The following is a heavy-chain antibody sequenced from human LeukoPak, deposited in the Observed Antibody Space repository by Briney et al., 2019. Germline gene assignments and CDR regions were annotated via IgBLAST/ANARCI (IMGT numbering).Heavy chain of an antibody. D-gene: IGHD2-21*01. CDR3: ARDLGPAYCGGDCSSPTY. CDR2: IYHSGST. V-gene: IGHV4-38-2*02. Sequence: TPSETLSLTCTVSGYSISSDYYWGWIRQPPGKGLEWIGNIYHSGSTYYNPSLKSRVSISLDTSKNQFSLKLSSVTAADTAVYYCARDLGPAYCGGDCSSPTYWGQGTLVTVSS. CDR1: GYSISSDYY. J-gene: IGHJ4*02.